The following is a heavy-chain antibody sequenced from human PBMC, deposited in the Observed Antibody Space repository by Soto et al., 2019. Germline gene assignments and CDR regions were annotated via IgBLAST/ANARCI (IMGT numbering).Heavy chain of an antibody. J-gene: IGHJ6*02. V-gene: IGHV3-33*01. CDR2: IWYDGSNK. D-gene: IGHD6-19*01. Sequence: QVQLVESGGGVVQPGRSLRLSCAASGFTFSSYGMHWVRQAPGKGLEWVAVIWYDGSNKYYADSVKGRFTISRDNSKNPLYLQMNSLRAEDTAVYYCARTQWLPARGMDVWGQGTTVTVSS. CDR3: ARTQWLPARGMDV. CDR1: GFTFSSYG.